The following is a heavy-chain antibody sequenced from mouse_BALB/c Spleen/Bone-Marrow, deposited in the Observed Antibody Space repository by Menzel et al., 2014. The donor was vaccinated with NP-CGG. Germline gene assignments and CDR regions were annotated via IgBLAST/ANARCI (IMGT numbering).Heavy chain of an antibody. CDR1: GFTFSSFG. V-gene: IGHV5-17*02. Sequence: EVHLVESGGGLVQPGGSRKVSCAASGFTFSSFGMHWVRQAPEKGLEWVAYISSGSSTICYADTVKGRFTISRDNPKNTLFLQMTSLRSEDTAMYYCARSTMITTGYYYAMDYWGQGTSVTVSS. CDR3: ARSTMITTGYYYAMDY. J-gene: IGHJ4*01. CDR2: ISSGSSTI. D-gene: IGHD2-4*01.